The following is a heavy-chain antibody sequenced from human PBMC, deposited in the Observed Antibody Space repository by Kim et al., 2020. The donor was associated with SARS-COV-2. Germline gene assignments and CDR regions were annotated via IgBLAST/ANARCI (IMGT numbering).Heavy chain of an antibody. CDR3: TKDTLPGCADY. CDR2: I. V-gene: IGHV3-9*01. J-gene: IGHJ4*02. Sequence: IGYADSVKGRFSISRDNAKNSVYLQMNSLSAEDTALYYCTKDTLPGCADYWGRGTLVTVSS. D-gene: IGHD2-15*01.